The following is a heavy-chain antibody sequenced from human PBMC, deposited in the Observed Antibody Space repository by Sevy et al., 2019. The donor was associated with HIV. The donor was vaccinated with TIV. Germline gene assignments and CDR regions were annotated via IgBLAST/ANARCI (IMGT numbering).Heavy chain of an antibody. V-gene: IGHV3-20*04. D-gene: IGHD3-22*01. Sequence: GGSLRLSCAASGFTFDDYGMTWVRQAPGKGLEWVSGINWNGGNTGYADSVKGRFTISRDNAKNSLYLQMNSLRAEDTALYYCAKAEARYYYDSSGYSYYFDYWGQGTLVTVSS. CDR2: INWNGGNT. CDR3: AKAEARYYYDSSGYSYYFDY. J-gene: IGHJ4*02. CDR1: GFTFDDYG.